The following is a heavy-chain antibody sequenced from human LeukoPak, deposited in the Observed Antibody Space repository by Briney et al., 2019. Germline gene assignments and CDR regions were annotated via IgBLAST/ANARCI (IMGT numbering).Heavy chain of an antibody. V-gene: IGHV1-2*02. Sequence: ASVNVSCKTSGYTFTGQYLHWVRQADGQGLEWMGWINPNSGGTKSAQKFQGRVLMTRDTSISTAYMELRSLSSDDTAVYYCARGRQLHLGELFPFAEFFQPWGQGTLVTVFS. CDR1: GYTFTGQY. CDR3: ARGRQLHLGELFPFAEFFQP. J-gene: IGHJ1*01. CDR2: INPNSGGT. D-gene: IGHD3-16*01.